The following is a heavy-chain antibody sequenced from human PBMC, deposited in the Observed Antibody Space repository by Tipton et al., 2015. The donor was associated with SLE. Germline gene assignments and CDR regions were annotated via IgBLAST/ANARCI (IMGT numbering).Heavy chain of an antibody. V-gene: IGHV4-39*07. CDR2: IYYSGST. J-gene: IGHJ5*02. Sequence: TLSLTCTVSGGSISSSGYCWGWIRQPPGKGLEWIGSIYYSGSTYYNPSLKSRVTISVDTSKNQFSLKLSSVTAADAAVYYCARVDTAMAFDPWGQGTLVTVSS. D-gene: IGHD5-18*01. CDR1: GGSISSSGYC. CDR3: ARVDTAMAFDP.